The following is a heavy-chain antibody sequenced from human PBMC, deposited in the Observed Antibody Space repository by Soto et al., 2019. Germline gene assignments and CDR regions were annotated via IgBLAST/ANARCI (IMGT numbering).Heavy chain of an antibody. CDR1: GFTFSSYS. D-gene: IGHD6-13*01. CDR3: ARDCCGSSSWAS. J-gene: IGHJ5*02. Sequence: EVQLVESGGGLVKPGGSLRLSCAASGFTFSSYSMNWVRQAPGQGLEWVSSISGSSSYIYYADSVKGRFTISRDNAKNSLYLQMNSLRAEDTAVYYCARDCCGSSSWASWGQGTLVTVSS. V-gene: IGHV3-21*01. CDR2: ISGSSSYI.